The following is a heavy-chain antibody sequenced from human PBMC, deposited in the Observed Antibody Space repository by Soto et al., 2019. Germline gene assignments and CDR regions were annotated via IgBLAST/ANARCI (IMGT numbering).Heavy chain of an antibody. CDR1: GVTFSSYA. CDR3: ARVNDYGAYVRDKDGDYYGMDV. Sequence: QVQRVQSGAEVKKPVSSVKVSCKASGVTFSSYASSWVRQAPGQGLEWMGGIITIFGTANYAQKFQGRVTITAEKATSTAYMELSSLRSEDTDVYSCARVNDYGAYVRDKDGDYYGMDVWGQGTTVTVSS. J-gene: IGHJ6*02. V-gene: IGHV1-69*06. D-gene: IGHD4-17*01. CDR2: IITIFGTA.